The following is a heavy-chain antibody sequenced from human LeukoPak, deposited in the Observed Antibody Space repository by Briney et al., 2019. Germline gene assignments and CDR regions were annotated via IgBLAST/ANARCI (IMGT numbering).Heavy chain of an antibody. V-gene: IGHV5-51*01. CDR3: ARYYYDRAVGPFDY. Sequence: GESLKISCKGSGYTFTNYWIDWVRQMPGKGLEWMGIIYPDDSDIRYSPSFQGQVTISADKSITTAYLQWSSLKASDTAMYYCARYYYDRAVGPFDYWGQGSLVTVSP. J-gene: IGHJ4*02. CDR1: GYTFTNYW. CDR2: IYPDDSDI. D-gene: IGHD3-22*01.